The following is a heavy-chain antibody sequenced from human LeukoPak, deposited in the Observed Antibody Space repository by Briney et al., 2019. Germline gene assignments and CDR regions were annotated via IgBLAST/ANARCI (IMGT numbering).Heavy chain of an antibody. Sequence: SETLSLTCTVSGGSIRSHYWSWIRQPPGKGLEWIGYIYTSGSTNYNPSLKSRVTISVDTSKNQFSLKLSSVTAADTAVYFCAAEGPFGRVIAKTHYFNYWGQGTLVTVSS. CDR3: AAEGPFGRVIAKTHYFNY. CDR2: IYTSGST. D-gene: IGHD3-16*02. CDR1: GGSIRSHY. V-gene: IGHV4-4*09. J-gene: IGHJ4*02.